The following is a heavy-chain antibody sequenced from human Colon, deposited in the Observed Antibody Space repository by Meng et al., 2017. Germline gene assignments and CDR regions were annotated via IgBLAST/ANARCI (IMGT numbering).Heavy chain of an antibody. Sequence: GGSLRLSCAVSGFTFSRYGMSWVRQAPGKGLEWVSAMTGSGSRTHYADSVKGRFTISRDNSQNILYLQLNSLRVDDTAIYYCARDPNGDYVGTFVMWGQGTMVTVSS. J-gene: IGHJ3*02. CDR2: MTGSGSRT. CDR3: ARDPNGDYVGTFVM. D-gene: IGHD4-17*01. CDR1: GFTFSRYG. V-gene: IGHV3-23*01.